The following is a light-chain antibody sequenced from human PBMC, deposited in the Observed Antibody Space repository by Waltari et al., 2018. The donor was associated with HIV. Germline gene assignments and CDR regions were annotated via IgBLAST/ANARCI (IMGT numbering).Light chain of an antibody. CDR2: EVS. V-gene: IGLV2-14*01. CDR1: SSDVGGYNY. CDR3: SSYTSSSTPV. Sequence: SALTQPASVSGSPGPSITISCTGTSSDVGGYNYVSWYQQHPGKAPKLMIYEVSKRPSGVSNRFSGSKSGNTASLTISGLQAEDEADYYCSSYTSSSTPVFGGGTKLTVL. J-gene: IGLJ2*01.